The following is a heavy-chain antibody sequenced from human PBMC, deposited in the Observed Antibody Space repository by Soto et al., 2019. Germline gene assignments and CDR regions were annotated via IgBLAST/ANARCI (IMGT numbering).Heavy chain of an antibody. CDR1: GFTFSDYY. CDR2: ISSSSSYT. J-gene: IGHJ4*02. V-gene: IGHV3-11*06. D-gene: IGHD5-12*01. CDR3: ARDFGRGYSGSDY. Sequence: VQLEESGGGLVKPGRSLRLSCAASGFTFSDYYMSWIRQAPGKGLEWVSYISSSSSYTNYADSVKGRFTISRDNAKNSLYLQMNSLRAEDTAVYYCARDFGRGYSGSDYWGQGTLVTVSS.